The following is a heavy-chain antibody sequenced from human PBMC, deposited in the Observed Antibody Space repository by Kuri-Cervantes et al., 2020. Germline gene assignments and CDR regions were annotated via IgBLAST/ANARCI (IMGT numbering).Heavy chain of an antibody. Sequence: GESLKISCAASGFTFSSYWMSWVRQAPGKGLEWVANIKQDGSEKYYVDSVKGRFTISRDNSKNTLYLQMNSLRAEDTAVYYCARGGYGGYYFDYWGQGTLVTVSS. J-gene: IGHJ4*02. CDR1: GFTFSSYW. V-gene: IGHV3-7*01. CDR2: IKQDGSEK. D-gene: IGHD4-23*01. CDR3: ARGGYGGYYFDY.